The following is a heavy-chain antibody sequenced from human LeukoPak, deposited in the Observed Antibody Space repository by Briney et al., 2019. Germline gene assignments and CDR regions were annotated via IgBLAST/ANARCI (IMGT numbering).Heavy chain of an antibody. J-gene: IGHJ4*02. Sequence: PGGSLRLSCAASRFTFSTYGMSWVRQAPGKGLEWVSYISTGSSTTYYADSVKGRFTISRDNAKNSLYLQMNSLRAEDTAVYYCARDLSSDPFDYWGQGTLVTVSS. CDR3: ARDLSSDPFDY. CDR1: RFTFSTYG. V-gene: IGHV3-48*04. D-gene: IGHD3-22*01. CDR2: ISTGSSTT.